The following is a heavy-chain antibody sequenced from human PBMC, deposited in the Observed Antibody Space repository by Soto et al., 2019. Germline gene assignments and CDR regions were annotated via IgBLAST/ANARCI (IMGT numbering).Heavy chain of an antibody. J-gene: IGHJ4*02. CDR3: ARHNYGSGSTYFDY. V-gene: IGHV4-59*08. Sequence: SETLSLTCPVPGGSISSYYWSWIRQPPGKGLEWIGYIYYSGSTNYNPSLKSRVTISVDTSKNQFSLKLNSMTAADTAVYYCARHNYGSGSTYFDYWGQGTLVTVSS. D-gene: IGHD3-10*01. CDR1: GGSISSYY. CDR2: IYYSGST.